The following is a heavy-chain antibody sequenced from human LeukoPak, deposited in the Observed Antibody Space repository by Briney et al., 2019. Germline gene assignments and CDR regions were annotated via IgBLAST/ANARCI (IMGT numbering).Heavy chain of an antibody. CDR3: ARDREYSYGYYFDY. J-gene: IGHJ4*02. CDR1: GGSISSYY. CDR2: IYYSGST. Sequence: LETLSLTCTVSGGSISSYYWSWIRQPPGKGLEWIGYIYYSGSTNYSPSLKSRVTISVDTSKNQFSLKLSSVTAADTAVYYCARDREYSYGYYFDYWGQGTLVTVSS. V-gene: IGHV4-59*01. D-gene: IGHD5-18*01.